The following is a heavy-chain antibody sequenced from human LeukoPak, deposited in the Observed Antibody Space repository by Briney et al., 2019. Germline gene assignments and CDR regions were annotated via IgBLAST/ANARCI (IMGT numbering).Heavy chain of an antibody. CDR3: ARGGAGYYFDS. V-gene: IGHV3-7*01. J-gene: IGHJ4*02. CDR1: GFNFRTKW. CDR2: LSEDGSEK. D-gene: IGHD6-19*01. Sequence: PGGSLRLSCAASGFNFRTKWMSWVRQPPGKGLEWVANLSEDGSEKYYVDSLKGRFTITRDNAENSLYLHMNSLRAEDTAVYYCARGGAGYYFDSWGQGTLLTVSS.